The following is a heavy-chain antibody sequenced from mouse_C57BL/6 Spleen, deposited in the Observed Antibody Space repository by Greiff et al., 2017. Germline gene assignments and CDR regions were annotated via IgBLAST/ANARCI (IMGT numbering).Heavy chain of an antibody. D-gene: IGHD3-2*02. CDR1: GYAFSSYW. CDR2: IYPGDGDT. Sequence: VQLVESGAELVKPGASVKISCKASGYAFSSYWMNWVKQRPGKGLEWIGQIYPGDGDTNYNGKFKGKATLTADKSSSTAYMQLSSLTSEDSAVYFCARLDSSGYYFDYWGQGTTLTVSS. CDR3: ARLDSSGYYFDY. J-gene: IGHJ2*01. V-gene: IGHV1-80*01.